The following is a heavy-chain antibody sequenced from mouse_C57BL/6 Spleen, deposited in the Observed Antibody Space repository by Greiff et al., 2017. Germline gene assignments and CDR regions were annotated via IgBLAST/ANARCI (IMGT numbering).Heavy chain of an antibody. CDR3: TRGRISIAMDY. J-gene: IGHJ4*01. CDR1: GFTFSSSA. CDR2: ISSGGDYI. D-gene: IGHD1-3*01. Sequence: EVKLMESGEGLVKPGGSLKLSCEASGFTFSSSAMSWVRQTPEKRLEWVAYISSGGDYIYYADTLKGRFPIYRDNARNTLYLKMSSLKSEDKAMYYCTRGRISIAMDYWGQGTSVTVSS. V-gene: IGHV5-9-1*02.